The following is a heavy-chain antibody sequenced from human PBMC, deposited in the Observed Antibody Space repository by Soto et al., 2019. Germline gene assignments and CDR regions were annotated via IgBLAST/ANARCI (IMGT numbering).Heavy chain of an antibody. D-gene: IGHD2-15*01. CDR1: GFDFNTYG. J-gene: IGHJ5*02. CDR3: AKDSSVIAGGSGGGFDP. V-gene: IGHV3-30*18. Sequence: QVQLVESGGGVVQPGRSLRLSCAASGFDFNTYGLHWVRQAPGKGLEWVAAISFDGGSQYYADSVKGRFTVSRDKSNSTLYLQMKSLGAAATATYFCAKDSSVIAGGSGGGFDPWGPGTLCIVSS. CDR2: ISFDGGSQ.